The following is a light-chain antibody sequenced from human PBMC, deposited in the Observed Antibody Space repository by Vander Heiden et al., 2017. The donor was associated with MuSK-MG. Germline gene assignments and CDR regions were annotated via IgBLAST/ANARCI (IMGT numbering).Light chain of an antibody. J-gene: IGLJ2*01. CDR3: QSYDSSLSGHVV. Sequence: QSLLTPPPSVSGAPGQGVTISCTGSYSNIGAGYDVHWYQQLPGAAPKLFIYGNNNRPSGVPDRFSGSKSGTSASLAITGLQAEDEADYYCQSYDSSLSGHVVFGGGTKLTV. CDR2: GNN. V-gene: IGLV1-40*01. CDR1: YSNIGAGYD.